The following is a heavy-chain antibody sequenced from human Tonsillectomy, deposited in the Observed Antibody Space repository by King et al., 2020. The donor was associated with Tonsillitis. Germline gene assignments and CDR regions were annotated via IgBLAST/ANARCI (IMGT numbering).Heavy chain of an antibody. CDR3: ARIGYSSGWYFVDY. Sequence: VQLVESGGGVVQPGRSLRLSCAASGFTFSSYGMHWVRQAPGKGLEWVAVIWYDGSNKYYADSGKGRFTISRDNSKNTLYLQMNSLRAEDTAVYYCARIGYSSGWYFVDYWGQGTLVTVSS. J-gene: IGHJ4*02. CDR1: GFTFSSYG. V-gene: IGHV3-33*01. D-gene: IGHD6-19*01. CDR2: IWYDGSNK.